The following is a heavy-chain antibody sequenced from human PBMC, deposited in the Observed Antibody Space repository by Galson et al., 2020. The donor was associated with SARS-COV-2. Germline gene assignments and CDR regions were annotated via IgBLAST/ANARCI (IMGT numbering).Heavy chain of an antibody. J-gene: IGHJ3*02. CDR1: GGSISSGDYY. Sequence: ETSETLSLTCTVSGGSISSGDYYWSWIRQPPGKGLEWIGYIYYSGSTYYNPSLKSRVTIQVDTSKNQFSLKLSSVTAADTAVYYCARVSGRITICGVVIMDAFDIWGQGTMVTVSS. CDR3: ARVSGRITICGVVIMDAFDI. D-gene: IGHD3-3*01. CDR2: IYYSGST. V-gene: IGHV4-30-4*01.